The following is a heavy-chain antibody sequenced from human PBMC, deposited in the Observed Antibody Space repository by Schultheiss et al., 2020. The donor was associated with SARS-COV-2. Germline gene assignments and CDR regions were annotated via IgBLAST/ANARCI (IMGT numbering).Heavy chain of an antibody. CDR2: IYYSGST. D-gene: IGHD4-17*01. CDR3: ARRDGDYYFDY. J-gene: IGHJ4*02. V-gene: IGHV4-59*12. CDR1: GGSISSYY. Sequence: SQTLSLTCTVSGGSISSYYWSWIRQPPGKGLEWIGYIYYSGSTNYNPSLKSRVTISVDTSKNQFSLKLSSVTAADTAVYYCARRDGDYYFDYWGQGTLVTVSS.